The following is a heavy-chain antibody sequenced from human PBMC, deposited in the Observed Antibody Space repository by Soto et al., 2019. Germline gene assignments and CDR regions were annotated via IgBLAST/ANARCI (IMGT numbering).Heavy chain of an antibody. Sequence: GGSLRLSCAASGFTFSSYGMHWVRQAPGKGLEWVAVIWYDGSNKYYADSVKGRFTISRDNSKNALYLQMNSLRAEDTAVYYCARDAGFGYGRHMDVWGKGTTVTVSS. D-gene: IGHD5-12*01. V-gene: IGHV3-33*01. J-gene: IGHJ6*03. CDR1: GFTFSSYG. CDR3: ARDAGFGYGRHMDV. CDR2: IWYDGSNK.